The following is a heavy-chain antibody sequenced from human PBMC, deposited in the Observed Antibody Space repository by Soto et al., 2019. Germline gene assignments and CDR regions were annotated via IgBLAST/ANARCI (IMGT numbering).Heavy chain of an antibody. CDR1: GYTFTGYY. V-gene: IGHV1-2*02. Sequence: ASVKVSCKASGYTFTGYYIHWVREAPGQGLDWMGWINPQTGGASYAQKFQGRVTLSRDTSINTAYLELSRLRFDDEAVYFCARERYQVISDGMDVWGQGTTVTASS. D-gene: IGHD2-2*01. CDR3: ARERYQVISDGMDV. J-gene: IGHJ6*02. CDR2: INPQTGGA.